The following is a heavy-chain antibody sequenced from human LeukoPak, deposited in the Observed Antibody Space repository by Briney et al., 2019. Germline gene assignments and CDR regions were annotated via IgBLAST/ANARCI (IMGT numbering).Heavy chain of an antibody. J-gene: IGHJ4*02. D-gene: IGHD3-10*01. CDR3: ARDNSGSIDY. CDR2: IWHDGSKE. Sequence: GGSLRLSCAASGFTFSSYVMEWVRQAPGKGVEWVAIIWHDGSKEYYVDSVKGRFAISRDNSKNALYLQMNSLRAEDTAVYYCARDNSGSIDYWGQGTLVTVSS. CDR1: GFTFSSYV. V-gene: IGHV3-33*01.